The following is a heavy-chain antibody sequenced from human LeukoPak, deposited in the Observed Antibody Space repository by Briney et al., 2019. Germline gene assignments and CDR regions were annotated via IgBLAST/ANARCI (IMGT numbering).Heavy chain of an antibody. Sequence: SETLSLTCAVYGGSFSGYYWSWIRQPPGKGLEWIGEINHSGSTSYNPSLKSRVTISVDTSKNQFSLKLSSVTAADTAVYYCARGLRRRSFGDYWGQGTLVTVSS. CDR1: GGSFSGYY. CDR2: INHSGST. V-gene: IGHV4-34*01. J-gene: IGHJ4*02. D-gene: IGHD3-16*01. CDR3: ARGLRRRSFGDY.